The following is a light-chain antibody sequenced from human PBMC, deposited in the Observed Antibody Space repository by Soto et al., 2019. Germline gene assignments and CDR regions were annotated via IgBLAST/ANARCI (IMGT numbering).Light chain of an antibody. CDR1: QDISNY. Sequence: DIQMTQSPSSLSASVGDRVTITCQASQDISNYLNWYQQKPGKAPKLLIYDASNLETGVPSRFSGSGSGTAFTFTISSLQPEDIATYYCQQYDNRPLTFGPGTKVDIK. V-gene: IGKV1-33*01. CDR3: QQYDNRPLT. CDR2: DAS. J-gene: IGKJ3*01.